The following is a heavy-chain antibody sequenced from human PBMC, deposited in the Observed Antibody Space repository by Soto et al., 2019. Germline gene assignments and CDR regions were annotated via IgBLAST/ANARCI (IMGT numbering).Heavy chain of an antibody. CDR1: GFTFSSYE. V-gene: IGHV3-48*03. CDR2: ISSSGSTI. J-gene: IGHJ4*02. D-gene: IGHD1-26*01. Sequence: PGGSLRLSCAAPGFTFSSYEMNWVRQAPGKGLEWVSYISSSGSTIYYADSVKGRFTICRDNAKNSLYLQMNSLRAEDTAVYYCARGRVGATNFRDFDYWGQGTLVTVSS. CDR3: ARGRVGATNFRDFDY.